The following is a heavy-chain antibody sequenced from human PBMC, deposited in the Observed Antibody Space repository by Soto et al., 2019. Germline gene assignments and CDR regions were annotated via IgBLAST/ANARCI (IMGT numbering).Heavy chain of an antibody. CDR3: ARAFHRDVEY. V-gene: IGHV3-30-3*01. Sequence: QPGGSLRLSCAASGFSFSSFALHWVRQAPGKGLEWVALISSDGNNKYYVDSVKGRFTISRDNSQNTLYLQMNSLRPEDTAVYYCARAFHRDVEYWGQGTLVTVSS. CDR1: GFSFSSFA. D-gene: IGHD1-1*01. CDR2: ISSDGNNK. J-gene: IGHJ4*02.